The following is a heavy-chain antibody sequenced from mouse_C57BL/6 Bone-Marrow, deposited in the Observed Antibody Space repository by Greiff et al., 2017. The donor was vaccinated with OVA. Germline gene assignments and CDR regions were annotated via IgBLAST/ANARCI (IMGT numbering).Heavy chain of an antibody. CDR2: IYPGSGNT. V-gene: IGHV1-76*01. D-gene: IGHD4-1*01. CDR1: GYTFTDYY. J-gene: IGHJ3*01. CDR3: ARESITGPFTY. Sequence: QVQLKQSGAELVRPGASVKLSCKASGYTFTDYYINWVKQRPGQGLEWIERIYPGSGNTYYNEKFKGKATLTAEKSSSTAYMQLSSLTSEDSAVYFCARESITGPFTYWGQGTLVTVSA.